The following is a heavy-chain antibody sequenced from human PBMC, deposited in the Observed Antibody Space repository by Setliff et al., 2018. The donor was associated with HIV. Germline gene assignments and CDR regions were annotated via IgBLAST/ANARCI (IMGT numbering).Heavy chain of an antibody. CDR3: ARDDYANTDLDS. CDR2: INTNNGNP. Sequence: GASVKVSCKASGYTFTDYGINWVRQAPGQGLEWMGWINTNNGNPMYAQGFTGRFVFSSDTSVRTAYLQIVGLKTEDTAVYFCARDDYANTDLDSWGPGTLVTSPQ. V-gene: IGHV7-4-1*01. CDR1: GYTFTDYG. D-gene: IGHD4-17*01. J-gene: IGHJ5*01.